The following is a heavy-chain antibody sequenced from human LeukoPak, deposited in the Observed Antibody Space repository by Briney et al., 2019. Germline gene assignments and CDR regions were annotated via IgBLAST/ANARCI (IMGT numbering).Heavy chain of an antibody. CDR3: ARDRVDTAPSIWYYYYYYGMDV. J-gene: IGHJ6*04. D-gene: IGHD5-18*01. Sequence: SRRLARFPDTPSLSYYCTHCDRLAAKEWSVWVFFIKRVGRNTSYADSVKGRFPIARDNAKNSLYLQVNGVRAEDTAVYYCARDRVDTAPSIWYYYYYYGMDVWGKGTMVTGAS. V-gene: IGHV3-74*01. CDR1: TPSLSYYC. CDR2: IKRVGRNT.